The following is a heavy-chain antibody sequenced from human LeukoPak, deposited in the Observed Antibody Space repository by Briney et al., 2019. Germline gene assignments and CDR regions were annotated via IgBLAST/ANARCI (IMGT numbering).Heavy chain of an antibody. J-gene: IGHJ4*02. D-gene: IGHD5-24*01. CDR3: ARVKEMATIAIDY. CDR2: IKQDGSEK. CDR1: GFTFSSYW. V-gene: IGHV3-7*01. Sequence: GGSLRLSCATSGFTFSSYWMSWVRQAPGKGLEWVANIKQDGSEKNYLDSVKGRFTISRDNAKNSLYLQMNSLRAEDTAVYYCARVKEMATIAIDYWGQGTLVTVSS.